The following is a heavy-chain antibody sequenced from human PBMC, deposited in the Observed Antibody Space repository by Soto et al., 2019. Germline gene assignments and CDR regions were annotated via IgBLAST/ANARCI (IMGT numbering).Heavy chain of an antibody. Sequence: LRLSCAASGFSFGSYALSWVRQAPGKGLEWVSTISGSDGKTFYADSVKGRFSISIDTSQSTLYLQMNSLRADDTAMYYCARWSYLDYWGQGTRVTVSS. D-gene: IGHD3-3*01. J-gene: IGHJ4*02. V-gene: IGHV3-23*01. CDR3: ARWSYLDY. CDR1: GFSFGSYA. CDR2: ISGSDGKT.